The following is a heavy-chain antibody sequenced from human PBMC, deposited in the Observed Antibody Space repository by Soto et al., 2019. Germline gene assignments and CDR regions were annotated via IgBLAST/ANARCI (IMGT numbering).Heavy chain of an antibody. V-gene: IGHV3-21*01. CDR2: ITHSGTYV. CDR1: GFTFSEYS. Sequence: DVQLVESGGGLVRPGGSLRLSCTASGFTFSEYSMSWVRQAPGKGLEWVSSITHSGTYVYYADSVKGRFTISRDSASNSLFLQMTSMRAEDTAVYHCARARGNAWYSDYWCQGTLVTVSS. CDR3: ARARGNAWYSDY. D-gene: IGHD5-12*01. J-gene: IGHJ4*02.